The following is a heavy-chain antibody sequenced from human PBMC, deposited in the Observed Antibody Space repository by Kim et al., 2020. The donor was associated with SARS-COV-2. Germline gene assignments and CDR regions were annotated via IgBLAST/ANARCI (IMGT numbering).Heavy chain of an antibody. CDR1: GSIFSTYG. Sequence: ASVKVSCKASGSIFSTYGFTWVRQAPGQGLEWLGWISARDGNTDNAQKVQGRVIMTTDTSTNTVYMALMSLRSDDTTIYYCTRGDYGNVCFDYLGQGTLVTVSS. CDR3: TRGDYGNVCFDY. D-gene: IGHD3-16*01. V-gene: IGHV1-18*04. CDR2: ISARDGNT. J-gene: IGHJ5*01.